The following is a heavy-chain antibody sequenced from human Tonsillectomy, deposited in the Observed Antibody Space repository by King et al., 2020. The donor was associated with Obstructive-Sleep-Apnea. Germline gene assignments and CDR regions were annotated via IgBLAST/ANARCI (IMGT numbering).Heavy chain of an antibody. CDR1: GGSISSGGYY. CDR3: ARVHYDILTGYFWFDP. D-gene: IGHD3-9*01. Sequence: VPLQESGPGLVKPSQTLSLTCTVSGGSISSGGYYWSWIRQHPGKGLEWIGYIYYSGSTYYNPSLKSRVTISVDTSKNQFSLKLSSVTAADTAVYYCARVHYDILTGYFWFDPWGQGTLVTVSS. J-gene: IGHJ5*02. V-gene: IGHV4-31*03. CDR2: IYYSGST.